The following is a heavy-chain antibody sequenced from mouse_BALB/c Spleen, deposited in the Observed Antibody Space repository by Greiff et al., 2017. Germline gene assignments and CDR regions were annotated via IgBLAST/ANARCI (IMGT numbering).Heavy chain of an antibody. J-gene: IGHJ1*01. CDR3: ARSGWDGDWYFDV. V-gene: IGHV1-54*01. CDR2: INPGSGGT. D-gene: IGHD4-1*01. Sequence: VQLQQSGAELVRPGTSVKVSCKASGYAFTNYLIEWVKQRPGQGLEWIGVINPGSGGTNYNGKFKGKATLTADKSSSTAYMQLSSLTSEDSAVYFCARSGWDGDWYFDVWGAGTTVTVSS. CDR1: GYAFTNYL.